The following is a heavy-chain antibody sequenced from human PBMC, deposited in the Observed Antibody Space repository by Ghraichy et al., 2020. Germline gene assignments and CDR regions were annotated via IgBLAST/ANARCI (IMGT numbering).Heavy chain of an antibody. Sequence: SETLSLTCAVYGGSFSGYYWSWIRQPPGKGLEWIGEINHSGSTNYNPSLKSRVTISVDTSKNQFSLKLSSVTAADTAVYYCARGSMIDYWGQGTLVTVSS. D-gene: IGHD3-22*01. CDR3: ARGSMIDY. V-gene: IGHV4-34*01. CDR1: GGSFSGYY. CDR2: INHSGST. J-gene: IGHJ4*02.